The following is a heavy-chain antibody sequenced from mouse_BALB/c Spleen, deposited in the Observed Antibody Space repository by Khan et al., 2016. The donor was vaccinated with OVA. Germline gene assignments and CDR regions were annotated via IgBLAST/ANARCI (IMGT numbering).Heavy chain of an antibody. CDR1: GYIFTDYV. Sequence: QVQLQQSGPELVKPGASVKMSCKASGYIFTDYVMNWVKQRTGQGLEWIGQIYPGSDGTYYNEKFKDKATLTADRSSSTAYMQLNSLTSEDSAVYFCARGGCDVFAYWGQGTLVTVSA. D-gene: IGHD2-13*01. CDR2: IYPGSDGT. V-gene: IGHV1-77*01. J-gene: IGHJ3*01. CDR3: ARGGCDVFAY.